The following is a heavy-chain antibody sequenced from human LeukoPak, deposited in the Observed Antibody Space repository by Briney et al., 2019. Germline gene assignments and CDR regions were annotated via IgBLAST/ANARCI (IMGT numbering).Heavy chain of an antibody. V-gene: IGHV3-21*01. CDR1: AFTFNSYS. D-gene: IGHD3-9*01. J-gene: IGHJ4*02. CDR2: ITSTSVST. CDR3: ARTYYDILASYNPYFDY. Sequence: AGGSLRLSCAASAFTFNSYSMSWVRQAPGKGLEWVASITSTSVSTYYADSVKGRFTISRDNAKNSLYLQMDSLRAEDTAVYYCARTYYDILASYNPYFDYWGQGTLVTVSS.